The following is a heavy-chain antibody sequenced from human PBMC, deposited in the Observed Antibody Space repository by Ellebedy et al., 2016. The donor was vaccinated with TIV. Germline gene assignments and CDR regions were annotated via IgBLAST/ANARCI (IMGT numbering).Heavy chain of an antibody. CDR1: GYTFASYG. V-gene: IGHV1-18*01. Sequence: AASVTVSCKASGYTFASYGISWVRQAPGQGLEWMGWLSVYNDNTNYAEKFQGRVTMTTDTSTSTGYMELRSLRSDDTAVYYCARDRYNDFWSGYYPDSYYYGMDVWGQGTTVTVSS. CDR3: ARDRYNDFWSGYYPDSYYYGMDV. D-gene: IGHD3-3*01. CDR2: LSVYNDNT. J-gene: IGHJ6*02.